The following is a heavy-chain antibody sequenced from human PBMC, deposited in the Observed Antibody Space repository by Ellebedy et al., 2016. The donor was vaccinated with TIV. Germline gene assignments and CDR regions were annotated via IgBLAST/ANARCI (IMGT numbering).Heavy chain of an antibody. D-gene: IGHD1-26*01. CDR1: GVNVSSNY. CDR3: ARAKRGSYYSAFDI. Sequence: GESLKISXAASGVNVSSNYMSWVRQAPGKGLEWVSIIYNDGSTYHADSVKGRFTLSRDISKNTLFLQMNSLRAEDTAVYYCARAKRGSYYSAFDIWGQGTMVTVSS. V-gene: IGHV3-53*01. J-gene: IGHJ3*02. CDR2: IYNDGST.